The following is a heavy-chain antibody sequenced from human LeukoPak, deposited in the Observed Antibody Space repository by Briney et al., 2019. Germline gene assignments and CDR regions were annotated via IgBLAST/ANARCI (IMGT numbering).Heavy chain of an antibody. CDR3: ARHSGRDSSCP. CDR1: GGSISSSSYY. CDR2: INHSGST. V-gene: IGHV4-39*07. J-gene: IGHJ4*02. D-gene: IGHD6-6*01. Sequence: SETLSLTCTVSGGSISSSSYYWGWIRQPPGKGLEWIGEINHSGSTNYNPSLKSRVTISVDTSKNQFSLKLSSVTAADTAVYYCARHSGRDSSCPWGQGTLVTVSS.